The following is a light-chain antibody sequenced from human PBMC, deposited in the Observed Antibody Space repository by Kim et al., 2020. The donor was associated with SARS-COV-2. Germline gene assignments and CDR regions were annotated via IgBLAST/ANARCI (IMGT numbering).Light chain of an antibody. CDR1: QRVSSN. Sequence: GSPGEKATLSCRASQRVSSNLAWYQQKPGQAPRLLIYGASTRATGIPARFSGSGSGTEFTLAISSLQSEDFAVYFCQNYNRWPPHTFGQGTKLEIK. CDR2: GAS. J-gene: IGKJ2*01. V-gene: IGKV3-15*01. CDR3: QNYNRWPPHT.